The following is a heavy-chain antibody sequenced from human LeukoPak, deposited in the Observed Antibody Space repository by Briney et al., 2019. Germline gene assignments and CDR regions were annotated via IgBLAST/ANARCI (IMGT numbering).Heavy chain of an antibody. CDR2: VSSSSSYI. Sequence: GGSLRLSCAASGFTFSSYSMNWVRQAPGKGLEWVSSVSSSSSYIYYADSVKGRFTISRDNAKNSLYLQMNSLRAEDTAVYYCVVGLQSHFDYWGQGTLVTVSS. D-gene: IGHD5-24*01. CDR3: VVGLQSHFDY. V-gene: IGHV3-21*01. CDR1: GFTFSSYS. J-gene: IGHJ4*02.